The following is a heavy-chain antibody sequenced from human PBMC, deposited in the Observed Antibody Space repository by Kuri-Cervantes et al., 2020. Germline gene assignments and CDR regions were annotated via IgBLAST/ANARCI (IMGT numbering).Heavy chain of an antibody. CDR3: ARAHYDSSGSYSWFFDL. CDR2: IYYSGST. CDR1: GGSISSSSYY. Sequence: SETLSLTCTVSGGSISSSSYYWGWIRQPPGKGLEWIGSIYYSGSTYYNPSLKSRVTISVDTSKNQFSLKLSSVTAADTAVYYCARAHYDSSGSYSWFFDLWGRGTLVTVSS. V-gene: IGHV4-39*01. J-gene: IGHJ2*01. D-gene: IGHD3-22*01.